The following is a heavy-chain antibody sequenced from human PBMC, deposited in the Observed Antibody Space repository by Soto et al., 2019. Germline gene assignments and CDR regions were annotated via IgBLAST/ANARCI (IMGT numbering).Heavy chain of an antibody. CDR2: IYHSGST. CDR3: ARVLKGRYCSSTSCYRAVAGTTYYFDY. Sequence: QVQLQESGPGLVKPSGTLSLTCAVSGGSISSSNWWSWVRQPPGKGLEWIGEIYHSGSTNYNPSLKSRVNISVDKAKNQFSLKLSSVTAADTAVYYCARVLKGRYCSSTSCYRAVAGTTYYFDYWGQGTLVTVSS. J-gene: IGHJ4*02. D-gene: IGHD2-2*02. CDR1: GGSISSSNW. V-gene: IGHV4-4*02.